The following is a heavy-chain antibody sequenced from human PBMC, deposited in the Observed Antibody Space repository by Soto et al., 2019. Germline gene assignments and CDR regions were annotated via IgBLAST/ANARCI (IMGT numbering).Heavy chain of an antibody. Sequence: PGGSLRLSCAASGFTFSSHAMSWVRQAPGKGLEWVSTVSGSGDSTYYADSVKGRFTISRDNSKNSLYLQMNSLRDEDTAVYYCARDRIAAAGYDYGMDVWGQGTTVTVSS. CDR1: GFTFSSHA. CDR3: ARDRIAAAGYDYGMDV. V-gene: IGHV3-23*01. J-gene: IGHJ6*02. CDR2: VSGSGDST. D-gene: IGHD6-13*01.